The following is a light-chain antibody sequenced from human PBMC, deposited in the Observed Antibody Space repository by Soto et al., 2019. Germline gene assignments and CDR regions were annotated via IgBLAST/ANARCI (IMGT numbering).Light chain of an antibody. CDR1: QSVSSSY. J-gene: IGKJ4*01. V-gene: IGKV3-20*01. Sequence: EIVLTQSPGTLSLSPGERATLSCRASQSVSSSYLAWYQKKPGQAPRLLIYGASSRATGIPDRFSVSGSGTDVTLTISRREPDCFAVYYCQQYARSPLTFGGGTKVEIK. CDR2: GAS. CDR3: QQYARSPLT.